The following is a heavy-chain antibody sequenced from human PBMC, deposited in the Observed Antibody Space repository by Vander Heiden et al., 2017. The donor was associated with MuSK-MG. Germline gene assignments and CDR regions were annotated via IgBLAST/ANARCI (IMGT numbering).Heavy chain of an antibody. V-gene: IGHV4-31*03. CDR2: IYYSGST. D-gene: IGHD4-17*01. CDR3: AIMTTVARRRVYFDY. Sequence: QVQLQESGPGLVKPSQTLSLTCTVSGGSISSGGYYWSWIRQHPGKGLEWIGYIYYSGSTYYNPSLKGRVTISVDTSKNQFSLKLSSVTAADTAGYYCAIMTTVARRRVYFDYWGQGTLVTVSS. CDR1: GGSISSGGYY. J-gene: IGHJ4*02.